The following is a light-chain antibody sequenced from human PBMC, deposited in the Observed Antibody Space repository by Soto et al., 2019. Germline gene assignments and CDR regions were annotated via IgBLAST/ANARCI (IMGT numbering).Light chain of an antibody. J-gene: IGKJ2*01. CDR1: QSVSTN. Sequence: EIVMTQSPATLSVSPGERATLSCRASQSVSTNLAWYQQKPGQAPSLVIYGAYDRATGIPARFSGGGSGTEFTLTISSLQSEDFAVYYCQHYNNWPFTFGQGTKLEIK. V-gene: IGKV3-15*01. CDR3: QHYNNWPFT. CDR2: GAY.